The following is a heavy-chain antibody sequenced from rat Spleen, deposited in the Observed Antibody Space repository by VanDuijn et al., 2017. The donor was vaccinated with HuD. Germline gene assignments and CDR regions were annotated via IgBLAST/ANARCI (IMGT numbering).Heavy chain of an antibody. CDR1: GFTFSDYY. Sequence: EVKLVESGGGLVHPGRSLKLSCAASGFTFSDYYMAWVRQAPTKGLEWVATISYDGSSTYYRDSVKGRFTISRDNAKSTLYLQMDSLRSEDTATYYCARHGGYSSYPYCYFDFWGPGTMVTVSS. V-gene: IGHV5-29*01. D-gene: IGHD1-2*01. J-gene: IGHJ1*01. CDR2: ISYDGSST. CDR3: ARHGGYSSYPYCYFDF.